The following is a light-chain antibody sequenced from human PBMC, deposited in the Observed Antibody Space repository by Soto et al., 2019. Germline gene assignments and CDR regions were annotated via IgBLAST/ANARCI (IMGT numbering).Light chain of an antibody. CDR3: QQYENLPT. CDR2: KAS. J-gene: IGKJ5*01. V-gene: IGKV1-5*03. Sequence: DIHMTHSPSTLSASVGDRVSITCRASQSISSWLAWYQQKPGKAPKLLIYKASSLESGVPSRFSGSGSGTEFTLTISSLQPDDFATYYCQQYENLPTFGQGTRLEIK. CDR1: QSISSW.